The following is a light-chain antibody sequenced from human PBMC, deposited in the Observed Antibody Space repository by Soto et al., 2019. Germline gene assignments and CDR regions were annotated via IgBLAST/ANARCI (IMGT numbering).Light chain of an antibody. J-gene: IGKJ2*01. CDR2: GSS. V-gene: IGKV3-20*01. CDR3: QQYDSTPPYT. CDR1: QRISSSY. Sequence: DIVLTQSPGTLSLSPGERATLSCRVSQRISSSYLAWYQQKPGQAPRLLIYGSSFRATGIPDRFSGSGSGTDFTLTSSRLEPEDFAVYYCQQYDSTPPYTFGQGTKLEI.